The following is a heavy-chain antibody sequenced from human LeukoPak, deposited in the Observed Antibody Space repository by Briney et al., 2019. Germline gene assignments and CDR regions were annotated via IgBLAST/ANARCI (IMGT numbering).Heavy chain of an antibody. D-gene: IGHD2-2*01. J-gene: IGHJ6*03. Sequence: GRSLRLSCAASGFTFSSYGMHWVRQAPGKGLEWVALIWYDGSNKYYADSVKGRFTVSRDNSKKTLYLEMNSLRAEDTAVYYCAKAGPVVGGTFNDHYYYMDVWGKGTTVTVSS. CDR3: AKAGPVVGGTFNDHYYYMDV. CDR1: GFTFSSYG. V-gene: IGHV3-33*06. CDR2: IWYDGSNK.